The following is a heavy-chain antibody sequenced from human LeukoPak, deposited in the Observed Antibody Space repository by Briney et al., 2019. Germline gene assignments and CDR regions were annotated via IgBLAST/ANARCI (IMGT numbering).Heavy chain of an antibody. CDR3: VRDFRSADY. J-gene: IGHJ4*02. CDR2: ICPDGTVT. V-gene: IGHV3-74*01. Sequence: GGSLRLSCAASGFTFSTYCIHWVRQAPGKGPMWVSRICPDGTVTNYADSVKARFIISRDNARNTVYLQMNSLRVEDTAVYYCVRDFRSADYWGQGTLVTVSS. CDR1: GFTFSTYC.